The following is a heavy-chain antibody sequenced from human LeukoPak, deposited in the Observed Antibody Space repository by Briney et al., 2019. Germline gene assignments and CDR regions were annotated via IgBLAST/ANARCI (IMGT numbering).Heavy chain of an antibody. CDR3: ARDGPRGGYSPGYYYGMDV. V-gene: IGHV3-7*01. J-gene: IGHJ6*02. CDR1: GFTFSSYW. CDR2: IKQDGSEK. Sequence: GGSLRLSCAASGFTFSSYWMSWVRQAPGKGLEWVANIKQDGSEKYYVDSVRGRFTISRDNAKNSLYLQMNSLRAEDTAVYYCARDGPRGGYSPGYYYGMDVWGQGTTVTVSS. D-gene: IGHD6-25*01.